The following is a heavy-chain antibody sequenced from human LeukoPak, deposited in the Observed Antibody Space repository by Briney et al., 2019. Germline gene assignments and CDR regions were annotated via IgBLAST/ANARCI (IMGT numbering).Heavy chain of an antibody. CDR2: ISGGSSYK. Sequence: GGSLRLSCAASGFTFISYSMKWVRQAPGKGVEWVSSISGGSSYKYHADSVKGRFTISRDNAKNSLYLQMSSLRAEDTAVYYCARDNAYYDYVWGSYYDAFDIWGQGTMVTVSS. V-gene: IGHV3-21*01. D-gene: IGHD3-16*01. J-gene: IGHJ3*02. CDR3: ARDNAYYDYVWGSYYDAFDI. CDR1: GFTFISYS.